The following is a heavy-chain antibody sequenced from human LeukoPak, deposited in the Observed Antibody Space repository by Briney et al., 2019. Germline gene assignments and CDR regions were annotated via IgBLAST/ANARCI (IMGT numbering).Heavy chain of an antibody. CDR3: AKDVQNSGWTD. CDR1: GFTSNNYA. CDR2: ITGDGGGT. V-gene: IGHV3-43*02. J-gene: IGHJ4*02. D-gene: IGHD6-19*01. Sequence: GGSLRLTCPSSGFTSNNYAMHWVRQVPGKGLEWVSFITGDGGGTYYADSVKRRYTISRDNNKSSLYLQMNSLRTEDTALYYCAKDVQNSGWTDWGQGTLVTVSS.